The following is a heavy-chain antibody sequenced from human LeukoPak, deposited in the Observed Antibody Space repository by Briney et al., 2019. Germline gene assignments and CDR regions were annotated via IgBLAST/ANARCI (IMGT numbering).Heavy chain of an antibody. Sequence: SETLSLTCAVYGGSFSGYYWSWIRQPPGKGLEWIGEINHSGSTNYNPSLKSRVTISVDTSKNQFSLKLSSVTAADTAVYYCARRKTTVTFNYLDYWGQGTLVTVSS. CDR3: ARRKTTVTFNYLDY. CDR2: INHSGST. J-gene: IGHJ4*02. D-gene: IGHD4-11*01. V-gene: IGHV4-34*01. CDR1: GGSFSGYY.